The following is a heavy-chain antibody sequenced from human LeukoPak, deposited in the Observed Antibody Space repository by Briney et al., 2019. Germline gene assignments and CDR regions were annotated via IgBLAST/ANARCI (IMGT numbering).Heavy chain of an antibody. Sequence: SVKVSCKASGGTFSSYAISWVRQAPGQGLEWMGGIIPIFGTANYAQKFQGRVTITADKSTSTAYMELSSLRSEDTAVYYCARGFVSSSWYFDYWGQGTLVTVSS. V-gene: IGHV1-69*06. J-gene: IGHJ4*02. CDR2: IIPIFGTA. CDR3: ARGFVSSSWYFDY. D-gene: IGHD6-13*01. CDR1: GGTFSSYA.